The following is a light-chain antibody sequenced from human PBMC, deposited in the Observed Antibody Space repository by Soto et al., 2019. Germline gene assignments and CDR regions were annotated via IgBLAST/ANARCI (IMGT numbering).Light chain of an antibody. J-gene: IGKJ5*01. CDR1: QSISSY. V-gene: IGKV1-39*01. CDR2: AAS. Sequence: DLQMTQSPSSLSASVGDRVTITCRASQSISSYLNWYQQKPGKAPKLLIYAASSLQSGVPSRFSGSGYGPDFTLTISSLQPEDFATYYCQARYSTLITFGQGTRLEIK. CDR3: QARYSTLIT.